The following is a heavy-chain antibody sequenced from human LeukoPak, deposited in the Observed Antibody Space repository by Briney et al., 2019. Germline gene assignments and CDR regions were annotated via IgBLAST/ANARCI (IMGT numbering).Heavy chain of an antibody. D-gene: IGHD3-22*01. CDR1: GVTFSSYA. V-gene: IGHV3-23*01. CDR2: ISPGGGST. Sequence: GGSLRLSCAASGVTFSSYAMSWVRQAPGKGLEWVSSISPGGGSTYYADSVRGRFTISRDNSKNTLYLQMNSLRAEDTAIYYCAKDASAPYYDSSAYIPSIDYWGQGTLVTVSS. J-gene: IGHJ4*02. CDR3: AKDASAPYYDSSAYIPSIDY.